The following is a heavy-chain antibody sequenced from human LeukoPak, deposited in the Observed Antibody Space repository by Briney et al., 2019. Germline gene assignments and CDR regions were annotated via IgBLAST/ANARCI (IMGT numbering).Heavy chain of an antibody. V-gene: IGHV3-23*01. CDR2: INGGGGGGT. Sequence: GGSLRLSCAASGFTFSNYAMSWVRQAPGKGLEWVSGINGGGGGGTFHADSVRGRFTISRDSPKNTLYLQMNSLRAEDTAVYYCARAAYDNSGYLTLWGQGTLVTVSS. CDR3: ARAAYDNSGYLTL. D-gene: IGHD3-22*01. CDR1: GFTFSNYA. J-gene: IGHJ4*02.